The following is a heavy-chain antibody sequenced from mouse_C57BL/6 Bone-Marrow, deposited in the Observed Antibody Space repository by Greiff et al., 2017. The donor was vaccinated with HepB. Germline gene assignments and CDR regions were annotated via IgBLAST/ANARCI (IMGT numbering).Heavy chain of an antibody. CDR2: ISDGGSYT. V-gene: IGHV5-4*01. J-gene: IGHJ4*01. D-gene: IGHD1-1*01. CDR3: ARDHYGSSYEDAMDY. Sequence: EVKVVESGGGLVKPGGSLKLSCAASGFTFSSYAMSWVRQTPEKRLEWVATISDGGSYTYYPDNVKGRFTISRDNAKNNLYLQMSHLKSEDTAMYYCARDHYGSSYEDAMDYCGQGTSVTVSS. CDR1: GFTFSSYA.